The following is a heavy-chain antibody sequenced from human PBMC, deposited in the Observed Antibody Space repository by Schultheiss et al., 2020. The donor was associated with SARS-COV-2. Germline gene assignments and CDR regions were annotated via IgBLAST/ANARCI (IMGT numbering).Heavy chain of an antibody. CDR2: INPNSGGT. CDR3: AGGRDCSGGSCYSDWFDP. Sequence: ASVKVSCKASGYTFTGYYMHWVRQAPGQGLEWMGWINPNSGGTNYAQKFQGRVTMTRDTSISTAYMELSGLRSDDTAVYYCAGGRDCSGGSCYSDWFDPWGQGTLVTVSS. D-gene: IGHD2-15*01. CDR1: GYTFTGYY. J-gene: IGHJ5*02. V-gene: IGHV1-2*02.